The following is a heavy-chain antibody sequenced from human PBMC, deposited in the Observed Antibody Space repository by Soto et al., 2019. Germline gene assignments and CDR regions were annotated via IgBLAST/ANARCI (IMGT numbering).Heavy chain of an antibody. Sequence: EVQLLESGGGLAQPGGSLRLSCAASGFTFSSSDMSWVRQAPGKGLEWVSSITRNGEPTEYADSVKGRFTISRDNSKNTPHLQMNNLGAGDTAVYFCGKGGGGDHGYWGQGTLVAVSS. CDR1: GFTFSSSD. CDR2: ITRNGEPT. D-gene: IGHD2-21*02. CDR3: GKGGGGDHGY. J-gene: IGHJ4*02. V-gene: IGHV3-23*01.